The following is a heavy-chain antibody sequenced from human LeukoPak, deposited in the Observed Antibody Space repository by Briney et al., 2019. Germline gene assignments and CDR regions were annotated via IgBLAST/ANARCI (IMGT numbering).Heavy chain of an antibody. CDR3: ARQGTYSSAIGMGY. D-gene: IGHD6-19*01. Sequence: ASVKVSCKASGYTFNNHYMYWVRQAPGQGLEWMGVINPSGGSTSYAQKFQGRVTMTRDTSTRAVYMEVNSLRSEDTAVYYCARQGTYSSAIGMGYWGQGTLVTVSS. V-gene: IGHV1-46*02. J-gene: IGHJ4*02. CDR1: GYTFNNHY. CDR2: INPSGGST.